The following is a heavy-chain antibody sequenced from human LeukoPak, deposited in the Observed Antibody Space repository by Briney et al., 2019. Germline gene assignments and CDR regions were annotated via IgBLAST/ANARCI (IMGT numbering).Heavy chain of an antibody. CDR1: GFTFSSYA. CDR2: ISGSGGST. CDR3: AKDRIYYDFWSGLDPVEFAY. Sequence: GGSLRLSCAASGFTFSSYAMSWVRQAPGKGLEWVSAISGSGGSTYYADSVKGRFTISRDNSKNTLYLQMNSLRAEDTAIYYCAKDRIYYDFWSGLDPVEFAYWGQGTLVTVSS. J-gene: IGHJ4*02. D-gene: IGHD3-3*01. V-gene: IGHV3-23*01.